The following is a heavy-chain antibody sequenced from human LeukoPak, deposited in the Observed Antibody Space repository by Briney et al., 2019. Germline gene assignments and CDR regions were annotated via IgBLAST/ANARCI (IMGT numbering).Heavy chain of an antibody. Sequence: SGPTLAKPTQTLTLTCTFSGFSLSTSAVGVGWIRQPPGKALEWLALIYWNDDKSYSPSLKSRLTITKDTSKNQVVLTMTNMDPVDTATYYCAHARSYYDFWTTFDYWGQGTLVTVSS. D-gene: IGHD3-3*01. CDR1: GFSLSTSAVG. J-gene: IGHJ4*02. CDR3: AHARSYYDFWTTFDY. CDR2: IYWNDDK. V-gene: IGHV2-5*01.